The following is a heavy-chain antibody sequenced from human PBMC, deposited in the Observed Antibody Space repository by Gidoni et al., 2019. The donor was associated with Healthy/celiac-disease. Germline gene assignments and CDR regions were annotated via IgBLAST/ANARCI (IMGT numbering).Heavy chain of an antibody. CDR3: ARGYSSGWDDY. D-gene: IGHD6-19*01. Sequence: QLQLQESGPGLVKPSETLSLPCTVSGGSISSSSYYWGWIRQPPGKGLEWIGSIYYSGSTYYNPSLKSRVTISVDTSKNQFSLKLSSVTAADTAVYYCARGYSSGWDDYWGQGTLVTVSS. CDR2: IYYSGST. J-gene: IGHJ4*02. V-gene: IGHV4-39*01. CDR1: GGSISSSSYY.